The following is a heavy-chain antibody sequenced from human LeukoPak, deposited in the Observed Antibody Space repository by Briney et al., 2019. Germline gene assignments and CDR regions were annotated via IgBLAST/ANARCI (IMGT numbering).Heavy chain of an antibody. CDR1: VGSISSSSYY. Sequence: SETLSLIWTVSVGSISSSSYYWGWLRQPPGKGLEWIGSIYYSGGTYYNPSLKSRVTISVDTSKNQFSLKLSSVTAADTAVYYCARRYAAAASWFDYWGQGTLVTVSS. CDR2: IYYSGGT. V-gene: IGHV4-39*01. J-gene: IGHJ4*02. CDR3: ARRYAAAASWFDY. D-gene: IGHD6-25*01.